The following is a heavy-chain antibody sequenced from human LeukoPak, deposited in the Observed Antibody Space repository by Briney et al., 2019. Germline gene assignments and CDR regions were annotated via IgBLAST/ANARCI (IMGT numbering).Heavy chain of an antibody. Sequence: ASVKVSCKASGYTFTSYYMHWVRQAPGQGLEWMGIINPSGGSTSYAQKFQGRVTMTRDTSTSTVYMELSSLRSEDTAVYYCARDMTEVATWDYYYYGMDVWGQGTTVTVSS. V-gene: IGHV1-46*01. CDR2: INPSGGST. J-gene: IGHJ6*02. CDR3: ARDMTEVATWDYYYYGMDV. CDR1: GYTFTSYY. D-gene: IGHD5-12*01.